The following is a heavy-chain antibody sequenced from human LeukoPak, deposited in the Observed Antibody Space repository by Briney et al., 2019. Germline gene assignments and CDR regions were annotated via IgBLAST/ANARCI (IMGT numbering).Heavy chain of an antibody. CDR1: GVTFSSDW. J-gene: IGHJ3*02. CDR2: INSDGSST. Sequence: GGSLRLSCAASGVTFSSDWMHWVRQVPGKGLWWVSRINSDGSSTSYADSVKGRFTISRDNAKKTLYVQMNSLRAEDTAAYYCSTGSGHAFDIWGRGTMVTVSS. CDR3: STGSGHAFDI. V-gene: IGHV3-74*01. D-gene: IGHD3-10*01.